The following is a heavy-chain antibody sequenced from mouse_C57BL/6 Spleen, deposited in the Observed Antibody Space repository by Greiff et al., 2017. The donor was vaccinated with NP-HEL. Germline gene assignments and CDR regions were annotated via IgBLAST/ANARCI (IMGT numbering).Heavy chain of an antibody. V-gene: IGHV1-69*01. CDR3: ARRYGSPDWYFDV. CDR1: GYTFTSYW. J-gene: IGHJ1*03. Sequence: VQLQQSGAELVMPGASVKLSCKASGYTFTSYWMHWVKQRPGQGLEWIGEIDPSDSYTNYNQKFKGKSTLTVEKSSSTAYMQLSSLTSEDSAVYDCARRYGSPDWYFDVWGTGTTVTVSS. D-gene: IGHD1-1*01. CDR2: IDPSDSYT.